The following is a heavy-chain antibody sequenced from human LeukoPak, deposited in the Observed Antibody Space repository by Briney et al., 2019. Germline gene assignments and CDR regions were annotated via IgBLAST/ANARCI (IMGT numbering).Heavy chain of an antibody. D-gene: IGHD3-10*01. CDR2: IYTSGST. CDR1: GGSISSGSYY. Sequence: SETLSLTCTVSGGSISSGSYYWSWIRQPAGKGLEWIGRIYTSGSTNYNPSLKSRVTISVDTPKNQFSLKLSSVTAADTAVYYCAREPWEMYGSGSYYNGDAFDIWGQGTMVTVSS. V-gene: IGHV4-61*02. J-gene: IGHJ3*02. CDR3: AREPWEMYGSGSYYNGDAFDI.